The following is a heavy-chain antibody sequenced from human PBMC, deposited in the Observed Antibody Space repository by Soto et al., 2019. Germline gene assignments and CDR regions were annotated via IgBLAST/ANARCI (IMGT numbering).Heavy chain of an antibody. J-gene: IGHJ3*02. Sequence: EVQLVESGGGVVRPGGSLRLSCAASGFTFDDYGMSWVRQAPGKGLEWVSGINWNGGSTGYADSVKGRFTISRDNAKNSLYLQMNSLRAEETALYHCAREKIGIAVAGDNAFDIWGQGTMVTVSS. CDR1: GFTFDDYG. D-gene: IGHD6-19*01. CDR2: INWNGGST. V-gene: IGHV3-20*01. CDR3: AREKIGIAVAGDNAFDI.